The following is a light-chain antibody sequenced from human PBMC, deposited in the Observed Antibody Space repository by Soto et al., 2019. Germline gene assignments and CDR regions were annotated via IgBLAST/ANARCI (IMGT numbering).Light chain of an antibody. CDR1: SGHSSYI. V-gene: IGLV4-60*02. CDR2: LEGSGSY. CDR3: ETCDSNTVV. J-gene: IGLJ2*01. Sequence: QSVLTQSSSASASLGSSVKLTCTLSSGHSSYIIAWHQQQPGKAPRYLMKLEGSGSYNKGSGVPDRFSGSSSGADRYLTISNLQFADEADYYCETCDSNTVVFGGGTKLTVL.